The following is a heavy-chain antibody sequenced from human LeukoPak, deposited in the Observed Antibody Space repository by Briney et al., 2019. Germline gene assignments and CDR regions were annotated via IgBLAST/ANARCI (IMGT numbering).Heavy chain of an antibody. D-gene: IGHD3-22*01. Sequence: ASVKVSCKASGYTFTGYYMHWVRQAPGQGLEWMGWINPNSGGTNYAQKFQGRVTMTRDTSTSTVYMELSSLRSEDTAVYYCARAGYYDSSGYYDFDYWGQGTLVTVSS. CDR2: INPNSGGT. V-gene: IGHV1-2*02. CDR3: ARAGYYDSSGYYDFDY. J-gene: IGHJ4*02. CDR1: GYTFTGYY.